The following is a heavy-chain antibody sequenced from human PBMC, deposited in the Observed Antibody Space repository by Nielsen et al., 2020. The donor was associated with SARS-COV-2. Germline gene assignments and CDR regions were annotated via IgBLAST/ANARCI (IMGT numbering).Heavy chain of an antibody. D-gene: IGHD1-26*01. Sequence: GESLKISCAASGFTFSSYGMHWVRQAPGKGLEWVAVIWYDGSNKYYADSVKGRFTISRDNSKNTLYLQMNSLRAEDTAVYYCARARGGSYYSGFDYWGQGTLVTVSS. J-gene: IGHJ4*02. CDR1: GFTFSSYG. V-gene: IGHV3-33*01. CDR3: ARARGGSYYSGFDY. CDR2: IWYDGSNK.